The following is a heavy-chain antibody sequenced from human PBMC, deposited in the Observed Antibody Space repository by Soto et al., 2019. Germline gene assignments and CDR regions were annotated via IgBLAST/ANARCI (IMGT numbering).Heavy chain of an antibody. J-gene: IGHJ5*02. CDR2: IWYDGSNK. D-gene: IGHD6-13*01. Sequence: GRSLRLSCAASRFTFSSYCMHWFRQAPGNGLEWVAVIWYDGSNKYYADSVKGRFSISRDSSKNTLYLQMNSLRAEETAVYYCATGLGGWHQQLVCWCEPWGQGAL. CDR1: RFTFSSYC. V-gene: IGHV3-33*01. CDR3: ATGLGGWHQQLVCWCEP.